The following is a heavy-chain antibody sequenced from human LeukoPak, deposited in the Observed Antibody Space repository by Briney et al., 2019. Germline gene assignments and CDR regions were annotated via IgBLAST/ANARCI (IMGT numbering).Heavy chain of an antibody. V-gene: IGHV3-66*01. CDR2: IYSGGST. J-gene: IGHJ4*01. Sequence: PGGPLRLSCVVSGATVNSNYMSWVRQAPGKGLEWVSVIYSGGSTYYADSVKGRFTTSRDISKNTLYLQMNDLRAEDTAVYYCARDFSGYWGQGTLVTVSS. D-gene: IGHD3-10*01. CDR3: ARDFSGY. CDR1: GATVNSNY.